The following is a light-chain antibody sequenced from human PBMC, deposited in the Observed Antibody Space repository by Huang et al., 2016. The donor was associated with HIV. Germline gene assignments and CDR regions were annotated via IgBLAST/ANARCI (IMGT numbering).Light chain of an antibody. CDR3: MQALQTPPT. CDR2: LGS. Sequence: DIVMTQSPLSLPVTPGEPASISCRSSQSLLHSNGYNYLDWYLQKPGQSPHLLIYLGSNRASGVPDRCSGSGSGTDFTLKISRVEAEDVGVYYCMQALQTPPTFGQGTKLEIK. V-gene: IGKV2-28*01. CDR1: QSLLHSNGYNY. J-gene: IGKJ2*01.